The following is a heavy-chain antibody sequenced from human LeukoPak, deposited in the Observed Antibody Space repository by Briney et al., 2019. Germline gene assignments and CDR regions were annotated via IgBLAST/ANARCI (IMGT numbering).Heavy chain of an antibody. CDR2: ISSSSTYK. J-gene: IGHJ4*02. CDR1: GLTFSRYS. V-gene: IGHV3-21*01. Sequence: GWSLRLSCAASGLTFSRYSMNLLRQAPGKGLEWVSSISSSSTYKYYAAPVKGRFTISKDNAKNSLYLQMNSLRAEDTAVYYCAREHYGDSDYWGQGTLVTVSS. D-gene: IGHD4-17*01. CDR3: AREHYGDSDY.